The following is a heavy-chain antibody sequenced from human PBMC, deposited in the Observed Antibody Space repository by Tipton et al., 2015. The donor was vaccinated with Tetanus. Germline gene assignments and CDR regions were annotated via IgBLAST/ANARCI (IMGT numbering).Heavy chain of an antibody. J-gene: IGHJ4*02. CDR1: GFLFDSYA. CDR3: TKEHWSAFGEVTGNFDH. Sequence: SLRLSCTGSGFLFDSYALGWVRQAPGKGLEWVSSVSGTGQKTHYADSVKGRFTMSRDNSQRMMYLKMNNLRADDTATYYCTKEHWSAFGEVTGNFDHWGQGTLVTVFS. V-gene: IGHV3-23*01. D-gene: IGHD3-16*01. CDR2: VSGTGQKT.